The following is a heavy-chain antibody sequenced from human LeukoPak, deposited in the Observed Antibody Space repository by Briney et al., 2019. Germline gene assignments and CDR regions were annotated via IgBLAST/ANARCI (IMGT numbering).Heavy chain of an antibody. CDR2: IRYDGSNK. Sequence: PGGSLRLSCAASGFTFSSYGMHWVRQAPGKGLEWVAFIRYDGSNKYYADSVKGRFTISRENSKNTLYLQMNSLRAEDTAVYYCANDGPEYYYDSRRLVHYYYYIDVWGKGTTVTISS. CDR3: ANDGPEYYYDSRRLVHYYYYIDV. D-gene: IGHD3-22*01. J-gene: IGHJ6*03. CDR1: GFTFSSYG. V-gene: IGHV3-30*02.